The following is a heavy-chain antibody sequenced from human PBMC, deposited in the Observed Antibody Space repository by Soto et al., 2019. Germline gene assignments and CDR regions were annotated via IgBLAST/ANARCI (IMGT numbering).Heavy chain of an antibody. J-gene: IGHJ4*02. CDR3: ARVAYYDSSGYYFDY. Sequence: SVKISCKASGGTFSSYAISWVRQAPGQGLEWMGGIIPIFGTANYAQKFQGRVTITADESTSTAYMELSSLRSEDTAVYYCARVAYYDSSGYYFDYWGQGTLVTVSS. CDR1: GGTFSSYA. V-gene: IGHV1-69*13. D-gene: IGHD3-22*01. CDR2: IIPIFGTA.